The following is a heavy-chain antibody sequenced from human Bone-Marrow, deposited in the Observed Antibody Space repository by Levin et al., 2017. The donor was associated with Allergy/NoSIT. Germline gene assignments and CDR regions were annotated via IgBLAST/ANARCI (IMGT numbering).Heavy chain of an antibody. D-gene: IGHD3-16*01. CDR3: ARGGGSSASSQDYDY. Sequence: SSETLSLTCTVSGGSMTNKFWNWIRQPPGKGLEWIGYIYYSGSTNYNSSLKSRVTISIDTSKNQFSLKLTSVTAADTAVYYCARGGGSSASSQDYDYWGQGTLVTVSS. V-gene: IGHV4-59*01. CDR2: IYYSGST. J-gene: IGHJ4*02. CDR1: GGSMTNKF.